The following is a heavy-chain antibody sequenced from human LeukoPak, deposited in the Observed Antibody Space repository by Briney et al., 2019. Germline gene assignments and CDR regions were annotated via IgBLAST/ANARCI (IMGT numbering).Heavy chain of an antibody. CDR3: AKSYYDFWSGYYQTFDY. V-gene: IGHV3-30*18. J-gene: IGHJ4*02. D-gene: IGHD3-3*01. CDR1: GFTFSTYW. CDR2: ISYDRSNK. Sequence: GGSPRLSCAASGFTFSTYWMSWVRQAPGKGLEWVAVISYDRSNKYYADSVKGRFTISRDNSKNTLYLQMNSLRAEDTAVYYCAKSYYDFWSGYYQTFDYWGQGTLVTVSS.